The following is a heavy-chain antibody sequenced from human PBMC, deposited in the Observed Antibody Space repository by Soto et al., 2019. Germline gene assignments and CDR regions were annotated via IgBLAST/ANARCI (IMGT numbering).Heavy chain of an antibody. CDR2: TYYRSKWYN. D-gene: IGHD2-8*01. J-gene: IGHJ5*01. Sequence: PSQTLSLTCAISGDSVSTNSATWDWTRQSPSRGLEWLGRTYYRSKWYNDYAVSVKGRITINPDTSNNQLSLQLNSVTPDDTAVYYCARLIGNSWLDSWGQGTLATVSS. V-gene: IGHV6-1*01. CDR3: ARLIGNSWLDS. CDR1: GDSVSTNSAT.